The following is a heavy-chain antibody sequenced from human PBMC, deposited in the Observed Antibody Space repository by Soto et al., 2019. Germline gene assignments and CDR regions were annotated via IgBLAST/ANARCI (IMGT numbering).Heavy chain of an antibody. J-gene: IGHJ4*02. CDR1: GFTFDDYA. Sequence: GGSLRLSCAASGFTFDDYAMHWVRQAPGKGLEWVSGISWNSGDIGYADFVKGRFTISRDNAKNSLYLQMNNLRPEDTALYYCAKRGYSSGVFDYWGQGTLVTVSS. V-gene: IGHV3-9*01. CDR2: ISWNSGDI. CDR3: AKRGYSSGVFDY. D-gene: IGHD6-19*01.